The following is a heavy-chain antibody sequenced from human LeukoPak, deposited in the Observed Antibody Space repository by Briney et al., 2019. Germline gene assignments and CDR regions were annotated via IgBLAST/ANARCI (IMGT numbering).Heavy chain of an antibody. V-gene: IGHV3-33*03. Sequence: PGGSLRLSCAASGFNFNTYGMHWVRQTPGKGLEWVAVIWHDGSDEYYADSVKGRFTISRDNSKSLVYLQMDSLRDEDTAVYYCAKDGLAYCGGDCYSLGWFDPWGQGTLVIVSS. CDR1: GFNFNTYG. D-gene: IGHD2-21*02. CDR3: AKDGLAYCGGDCYSLGWFDP. CDR2: IWHDGSDE. J-gene: IGHJ5*02.